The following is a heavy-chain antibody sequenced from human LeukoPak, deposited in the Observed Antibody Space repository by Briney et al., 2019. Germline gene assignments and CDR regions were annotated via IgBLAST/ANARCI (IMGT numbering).Heavy chain of an antibody. CDR1: GFTVSSNY. D-gene: IGHD6-13*01. J-gene: IGHJ6*02. CDR3: ARSIAAAGTPYYYYGMDV. V-gene: IGHV3-21*01. Sequence: GSLRLSCAASGFTVSSNYMSWVRQAPGKGLEWVSSISSSSSYIYYADSVKGRFTISRDNAKNSLYLQMNSLRAEDTAVYYCARSIAAAGTPYYYYGMDVWGQGTTVTVSS. CDR2: ISSSSSYI.